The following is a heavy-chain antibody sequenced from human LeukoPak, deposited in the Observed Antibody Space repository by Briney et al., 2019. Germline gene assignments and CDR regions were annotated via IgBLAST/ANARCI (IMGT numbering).Heavy chain of an antibody. V-gene: IGHV3-9*02. Sequence: PGRSLRLSCAASGFTSDDYAMHWVRQAPGKGQEWVSGISWNSGSIGYADSVKGRFTISRDNAKNSLYLQMNSLRAEDTALYYCAKFAAAGVFDYWGQGTLVTVSS. CDR3: AKFAAAGVFDY. CDR1: GFTSDDYA. D-gene: IGHD6-13*01. CDR2: ISWNSGSI. J-gene: IGHJ4*02.